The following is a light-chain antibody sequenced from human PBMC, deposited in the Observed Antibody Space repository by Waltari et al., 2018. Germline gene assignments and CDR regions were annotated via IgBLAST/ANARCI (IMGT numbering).Light chain of an antibody. CDR3: QQRSIWPLT. CDR2: DTF. J-gene: IGKJ4*01. CDR1: ERVFGY. V-gene: IGKV3-11*01. Sequence: EIVLTQSPATLSPSPGDRATLSCRASERVFGYLAWYEQNPGQAPRLLIFDTFKRATGIPARFSGSGYGTDFTLTINSLETEDFALYYCQQRSIWPLTFGGGTKVDVK.